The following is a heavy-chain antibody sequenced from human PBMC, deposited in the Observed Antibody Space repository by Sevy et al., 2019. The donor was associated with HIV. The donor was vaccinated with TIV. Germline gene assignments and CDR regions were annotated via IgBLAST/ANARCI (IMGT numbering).Heavy chain of an antibody. CDR1: GFTFSSYA. CDR2: ISYDGSNK. J-gene: IGHJ4*02. V-gene: IGHV3-30-3*01. Sequence: GGSLRLSCAASGFTFSSYAMHWVRQAPGKGLEWVAVISYDGSNKYYADSVKGRFTSSRDNSKNTLYLQMNSLRAEDTAVYYCARLPGGSGGSCYPNCFDYWGQGTLVTVSS. D-gene: IGHD2-15*01. CDR3: ARLPGGSGGSCYPNCFDY.